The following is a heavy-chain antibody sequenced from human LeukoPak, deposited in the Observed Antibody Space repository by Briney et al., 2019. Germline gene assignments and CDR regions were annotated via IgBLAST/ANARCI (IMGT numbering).Heavy chain of an antibody. CDR1: GFTFSSYA. Sequence: HAGGSLRLSCAASGFTFSSYAMSWVRQAPGKGLEWVSAISGSGGSTYYADSVKGRFTISRDNSKNTLYLQMNSLRAEDTAVYYCATKRTTQRGIAAAGTCGYWGQGTLITVSS. CDR2: ISGSGGST. J-gene: IGHJ4*02. CDR3: ATKRTTQRGIAAAGTCGY. V-gene: IGHV3-23*01. D-gene: IGHD6-13*01.